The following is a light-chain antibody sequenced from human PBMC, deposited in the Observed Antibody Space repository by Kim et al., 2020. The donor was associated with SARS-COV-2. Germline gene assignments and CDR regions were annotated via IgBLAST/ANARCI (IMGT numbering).Light chain of an antibody. CDR3: QSYDSSLSGYWV. V-gene: IGLV1-40*01. Sequence: VTIACTGSSSNIGAGYDVHWYQQLPGTAPKLLIYGNSNRPSGVPDRFSGSKSGTPASLAITGLQAEDEADYYCQSYDSSLSGYWVFGGGTQLTVL. CDR1: SSNIGAGYD. J-gene: IGLJ3*02. CDR2: GNS.